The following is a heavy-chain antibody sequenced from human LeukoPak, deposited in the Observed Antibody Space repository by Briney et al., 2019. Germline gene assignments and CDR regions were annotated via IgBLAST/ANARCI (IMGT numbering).Heavy chain of an antibody. CDR2: ISGSGGST. D-gene: IGHD6-6*01. J-gene: IGHJ4*02. Sequence: GGSLRLSCAASGFTFSSYAMSWVRQAPGKGLEWVSAISGSGGSTYYADSVKGRFTISRDNSKHTLYLQMNSLRAEDTAVYYCAKGSLQLVSFFDYWGQGTLVTVSS. CDR1: GFTFSSYA. V-gene: IGHV3-23*01. CDR3: AKGSLQLVSFFDY.